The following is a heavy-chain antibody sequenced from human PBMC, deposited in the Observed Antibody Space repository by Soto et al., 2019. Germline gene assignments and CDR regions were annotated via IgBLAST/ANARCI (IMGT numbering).Heavy chain of an antibody. J-gene: IGHJ4*02. CDR2: IYHSGST. V-gene: IGHV4-30-2*01. CDR1: GGSIRSGAYY. Sequence: PPETLGRTYAVSGGSIRSGAYYWSFVRHAPGKGLEFIVSIYHSGSTYYNPYLKIRVTISVDRYKNQFSLKPSSVTAADTAVYYRARGPIPNYDFWSGYCGVFDYWGKGSLVTVS. D-gene: IGHD3-3*01. CDR3: ARGPIPNYDFWSGYCGVFDY.